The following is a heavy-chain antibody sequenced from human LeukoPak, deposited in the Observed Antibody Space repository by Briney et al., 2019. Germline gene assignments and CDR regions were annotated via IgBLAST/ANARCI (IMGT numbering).Heavy chain of an antibody. CDR1: GLTFSSYD. J-gene: IGHJ6*04. CDR3: ARGGGYSYGNLYYYYGMDV. Sequence: PGGSLRLSCAASGLTFSSYDMHWVRQATGKGLEWVSAIGTAGDPYYPGSVKGRFTISRENAKNSLYLQMNSLRAGDTAVYYCARGGGYSYGNLYYYYGMDVWGKGTTVTVSS. D-gene: IGHD5-18*01. CDR2: IGTAGDP. V-gene: IGHV3-13*05.